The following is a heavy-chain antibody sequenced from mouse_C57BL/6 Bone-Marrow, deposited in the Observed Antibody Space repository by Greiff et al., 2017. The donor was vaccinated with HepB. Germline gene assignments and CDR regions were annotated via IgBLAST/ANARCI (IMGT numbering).Heavy chain of an antibody. CDR3: ARLAWFAY. CDR2: ISSGGSYT. CDR1: GFTFSSYG. J-gene: IGHJ3*01. Sequence: EVMLVESGGDLVKPGGSLKLSCAASGFTFSSYGMSWVRQTPDKRLEWVATISSGGSYTYYPDSVKGRFTISRDNAKNTLYLQMSSLKSEDTAMYYFARLAWFAYWGQGTLVTVSA. V-gene: IGHV5-6*01.